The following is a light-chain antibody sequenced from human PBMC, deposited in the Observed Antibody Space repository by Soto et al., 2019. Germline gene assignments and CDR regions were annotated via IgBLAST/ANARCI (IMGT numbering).Light chain of an antibody. CDR3: QQYGSSPLT. V-gene: IGKV3-20*01. J-gene: IGKJ4*01. CDR1: QSVSSSY. CDR2: GAS. Sequence: EIVLTQSPGTLSLSPGERATLSCRASQSVSSSYLAWYQQKPGQAPRLLIYGASSRATGIPDRFSGSGSGTDFPLTISRLEPEVFALYYCQQYGSSPLTFGGGTKGEIK.